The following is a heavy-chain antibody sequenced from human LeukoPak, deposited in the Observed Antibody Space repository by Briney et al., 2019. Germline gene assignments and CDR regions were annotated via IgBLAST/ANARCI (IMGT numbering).Heavy chain of an antibody. V-gene: IGHV3-48*03. CDR1: GFTFSSYE. D-gene: IGHD3-22*01. CDR3: ASAHDSSGYYRGAFDI. J-gene: IGHJ3*02. Sequence: GGSLRLSCAASGFTFSSYEMNWVRQAPGKGLEWVSYISSSGSTIYYADSVKGRFTISRDNAKNSLYLQMNSLRAEDTAVYYCASAHDSSGYYRGAFDIWGQGTMVTVSS. CDR2: ISSSGSTI.